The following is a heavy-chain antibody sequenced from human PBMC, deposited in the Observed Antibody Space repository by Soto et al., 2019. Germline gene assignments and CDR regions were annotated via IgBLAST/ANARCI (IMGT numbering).Heavy chain of an antibody. CDR2: INSGGSST. J-gene: IGHJ3*02. CDR1: GFTFSSYW. D-gene: IGHD3-16*01. V-gene: IGHV3-74*01. CDR3: ASVGMWGVGAFDI. Sequence: EVQLVESGGGLVQPGESLRLSCAASGFTFSSYWMYWVRQAPGKGLVWVSRINSGGSSTSYAGSVKGRFTISRDNAKNTLYQQLNSLRAEDTAVYYCASVGMWGVGAFDIWGQGTMVTVSS.